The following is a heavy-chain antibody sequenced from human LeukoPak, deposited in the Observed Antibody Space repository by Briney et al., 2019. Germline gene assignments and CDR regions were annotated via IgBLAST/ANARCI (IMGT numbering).Heavy chain of an antibody. CDR3: ARDGKRASYGYGDY. Sequence: PGGSLRLSCAASGFTFSSYAMSWVRQAPGKGLEWVSAISGSGGSTYYADSVKGRFTISRDNSKNSLYLQMNSLRAEDTAVYYCARDGKRASYGYGDYWGQGTLVTVSS. J-gene: IGHJ4*02. CDR1: GFTFSSYA. V-gene: IGHV3-23*01. CDR2: ISGSGGST. D-gene: IGHD5-18*01.